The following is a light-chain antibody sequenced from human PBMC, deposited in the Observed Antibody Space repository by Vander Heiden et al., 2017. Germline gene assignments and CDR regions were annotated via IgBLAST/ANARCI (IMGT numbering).Light chain of an antibody. CDR2: DAS. CDR3: QHYDNLPGT. Sequence: DIQMTKSPSSLSAYVGDRVTITCQASQDISNYLNWYQQKPGKAPKLLIYDASNLETGVPSRFSGSGSGTDFTFTISSLQPEDSATYYCQHYDNLPGTFGQGTKLEIK. V-gene: IGKV1-33*01. J-gene: IGKJ2*01. CDR1: QDISNY.